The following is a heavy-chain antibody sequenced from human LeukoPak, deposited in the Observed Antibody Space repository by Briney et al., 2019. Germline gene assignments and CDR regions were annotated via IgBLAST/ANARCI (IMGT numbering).Heavy chain of an antibody. CDR3: AKDVAQYSTPWDWFDP. D-gene: IGHD6-6*01. Sequence: PGGSLRLSCAASGFTFSSYWMHWVRQAPGKGLVWVSRINSDGSSTSYADSVKGRFTISRDNSKNTLYLQMNSLRAEDTAVYYCAKDVAQYSTPWDWFDPWGQGTLVTVSS. V-gene: IGHV3-74*01. CDR2: INSDGSST. J-gene: IGHJ5*02. CDR1: GFTFSSYW.